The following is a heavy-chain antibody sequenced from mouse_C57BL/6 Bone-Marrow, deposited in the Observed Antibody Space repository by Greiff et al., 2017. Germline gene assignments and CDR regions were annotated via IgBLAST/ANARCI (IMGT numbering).Heavy chain of an antibody. CDR1: GYTFTSYW. D-gene: IGHD1-1*01. CDR2: IHPNSGST. CDR3: ARRGVYYGSSYLGAMDY. J-gene: IGHJ4*01. Sequence: QVQLQQPGAELVKPGASVKLSCKASGYTFTSYWMHWVKQRPGQGLEWIGMIHPNSGSTNYNEKFKSKATLTVDKSSSTAYMQLSSLTSEDSAVYYCARRGVYYGSSYLGAMDYWGQGTSVTVSS. V-gene: IGHV1-64*01.